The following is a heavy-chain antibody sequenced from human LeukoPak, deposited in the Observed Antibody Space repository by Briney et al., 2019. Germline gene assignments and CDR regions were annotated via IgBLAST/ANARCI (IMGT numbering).Heavy chain of an antibody. CDR2: IIPIFGTA. D-gene: IGHD3-3*01. J-gene: IGHJ5*02. CDR3: ARASFTIFGVVIDIHWFDP. CDR1: GGTFSSYA. Sequence: GSSVKVSCKASGGTFSSYAISWVRQAPGQGLEWMGGIIPIFGTASYAQKIQGRVTITADESTSTAYMELSSLRSEDTAVYYCARASFTIFGVVIDIHWFDPWGQGTLVTVSS. V-gene: IGHV1-69*01.